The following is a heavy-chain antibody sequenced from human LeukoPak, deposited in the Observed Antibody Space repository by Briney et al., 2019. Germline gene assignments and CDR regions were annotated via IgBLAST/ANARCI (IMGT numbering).Heavy chain of an antibody. D-gene: IGHD3-9*01. J-gene: IGHJ4*02. CDR1: GFTFSSYA. V-gene: IGHV3-64D*06. CDR3: VKGTPYDILTGYYKG. Sequence: PGGSLRLSCAASGFTFSSYAMHWVRQAPGKGLEYVSAISSNGGSTHYADSVKGRFTISRDNSKNTLYLQMSSLRAEDTAVYYCVKGTPYDILTGYYKGWGQGTLVTVSS. CDR2: ISSNGGST.